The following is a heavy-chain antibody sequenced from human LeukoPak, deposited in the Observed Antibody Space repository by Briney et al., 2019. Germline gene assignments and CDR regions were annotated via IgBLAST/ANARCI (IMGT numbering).Heavy chain of an antibody. D-gene: IGHD4-17*01. V-gene: IGHV3-30*18. J-gene: IGHJ4*02. CDR3: AKEALDYGDYGNVDY. Sequence: PGRSLRLSCAASGFTFSSYGMHWVRQAPGKGLEWVAVISYDGSNKYYADSVKGRFTISRDNSKNTLYLQMNSLRAEDTAVYYCAKEALDYGDYGNVDYWGQGTLVSVSS. CDR2: ISYDGSNK. CDR1: GFTFSSYG.